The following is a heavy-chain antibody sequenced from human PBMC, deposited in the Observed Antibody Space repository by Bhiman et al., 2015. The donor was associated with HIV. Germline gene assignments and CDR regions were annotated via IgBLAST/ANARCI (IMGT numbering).Heavy chain of an antibody. CDR1: GFTFSNYW. V-gene: IGHV3-7*01. Sequence: EVQLVESGGDLVQPGGSLRLSCAASGFTFSNYWMSWVRQAPGKGLEWVANIKQDGSEKYYVDSVKGRFTISRDNTKNSLYLQMNSLRAEDTAVYYCTRFKGYASSTYYRTNWFDPGAWEPVVTVSS. J-gene: IGHJ5*02. CDR3: TRFKGYASSTYYRTNWFDP. CDR2: IKQDGSEK. D-gene: IGHD3-22*01.